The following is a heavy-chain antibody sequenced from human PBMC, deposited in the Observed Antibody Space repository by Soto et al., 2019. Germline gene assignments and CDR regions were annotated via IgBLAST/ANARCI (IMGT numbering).Heavy chain of an antibody. Sequence: QVQLVESGGGVVQPGRSQRLSCAASGFIFSSYGMHWVRQAPGKGLEWVAVIWYDGGNKYYADSVKGRFTISRDNSKNTLYLQMNSLRAEDTAVYYCARDIPGWGSSSVDYWGQGTLVTVSS. D-gene: IGHD6-6*01. CDR3: ARDIPGWGSSSVDY. CDR1: GFIFSSYG. CDR2: IWYDGGNK. J-gene: IGHJ4*02. V-gene: IGHV3-33*01.